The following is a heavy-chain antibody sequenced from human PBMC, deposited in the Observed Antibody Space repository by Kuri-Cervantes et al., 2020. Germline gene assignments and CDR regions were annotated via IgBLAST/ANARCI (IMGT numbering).Heavy chain of an antibody. D-gene: IGHD2-2*01. V-gene: IGHV1-69*05. CDR1: GGTFSSYA. CDR2: IIPIFGTA. Sequence: SVKVSCKASGGTFSSYAISWVRQAPGQGLEWMGGIIPIFGTANYAQKFQGRVTMTTDTSTSTAYMELRSLRSDDTAVYYCARDWFVVPAAPPGDYWGQGTLVTVSS. CDR3: ARDWFVVPAAPPGDY. J-gene: IGHJ4*02.